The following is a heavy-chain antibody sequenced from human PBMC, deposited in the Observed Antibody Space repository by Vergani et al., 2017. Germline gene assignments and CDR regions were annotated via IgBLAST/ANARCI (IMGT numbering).Heavy chain of an antibody. CDR3: ARDAPGPQSYYYMDV. CDR2: IITIFGTA. V-gene: IGHV1-69*01. Sequence: QVQLVQSGAEVKKPGSSVKVSCKASGGTFSSYAISWVRQAPGQGLEWMGGIITIFGTANYAQKFQGRVKMTADESTSTAYMELSSLRSEDTAVYYCARDAPGPQSYYYMDVWGKGTTVTVSS. J-gene: IGHJ6*03. CDR1: GGTFSSYA.